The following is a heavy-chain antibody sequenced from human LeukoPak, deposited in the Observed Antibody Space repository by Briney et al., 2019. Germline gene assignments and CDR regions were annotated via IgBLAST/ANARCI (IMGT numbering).Heavy chain of an antibody. V-gene: IGHV1-2*02. CDR3: ARVVVAAAGKLDY. J-gene: IGHJ4*02. CDR2: INPNSGGT. CDR1: GYTFTGYY. Sequence: ASVKVSCKASGYTFTGYYMHWVRQAPGQGLEWMGWINPNSGGTNYAQKFQGRVTMTRDTSISTAYMELSRLRSDDTAVYYCARVVVAAAGKLDYWGQGTLVTVSS. D-gene: IGHD6-13*01.